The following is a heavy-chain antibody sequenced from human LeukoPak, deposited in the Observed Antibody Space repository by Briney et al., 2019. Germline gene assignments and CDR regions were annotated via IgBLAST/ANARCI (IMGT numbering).Heavy chain of an antibody. CDR1: GYTFTSNY. D-gene: IGHD5-12*01. Sequence: ASVKVSCKASGYTFTSNYIHWVRQAPGQGLEWMGMIYPRDGSTSYAQKFQGRVTMTRNTSISTAYMELSSLRSEDTAVYYCASFGYGDDWGQGTLVTVSS. CDR3: ASFGYGDD. V-gene: IGHV1-46*01. CDR2: IYPRDGST. J-gene: IGHJ4*02.